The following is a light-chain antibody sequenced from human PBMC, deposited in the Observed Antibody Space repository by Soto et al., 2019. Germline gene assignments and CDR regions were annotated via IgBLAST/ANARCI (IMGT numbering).Light chain of an antibody. CDR1: SSDVGGYKY. Sequence: QSALTQPASVSGSPGQSITISCTGTSSDVGGYKYVSWYQHHPGKAPKLMIYDVSNRPSGVSNRFSGSKSGNTASLTISGGLDEEEDDYYCSCYTAGSNLFVFGTGTKLTVL. J-gene: IGLJ1*01. CDR3: SCYTAGSNLFV. V-gene: IGLV2-14*03. CDR2: DVS.